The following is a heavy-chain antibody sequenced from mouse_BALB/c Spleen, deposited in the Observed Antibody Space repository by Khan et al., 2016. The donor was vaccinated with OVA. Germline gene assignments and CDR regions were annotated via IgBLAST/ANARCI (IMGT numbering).Heavy chain of an antibody. D-gene: IGHD1-1*02. J-gene: IGHJ4*01. CDR3: ARGGYNGTMDF. Sequence: QVRLQQSRPELKKPGETVQISCKASGFTFTNYGMNWVRQAPGKGLKWMGWINTYTEEPTFTDDFKGRFAFSLETSASTAYLQINSLKNEDTATYFCARGGYNGTMDFGGQGTSVNVSS. CDR1: GFTFTNYG. CDR2: INTYTEEP. V-gene: IGHV9-3-1*01.